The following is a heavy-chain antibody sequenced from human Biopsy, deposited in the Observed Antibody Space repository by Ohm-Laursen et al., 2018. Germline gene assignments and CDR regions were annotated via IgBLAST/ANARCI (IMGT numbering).Heavy chain of an antibody. CDR1: GFPVSDYY. Sequence: GSLRLSCTASGFPVSDYYMSWIRQAPGRGLEWVSDINSSGSTKYHAEPVKGRFTISRDNAMNSVYLQMNSLRGEDTAVYYCARAVGIAAAPIDYWGQGTLVTVSS. CDR3: ARAVGIAAAPIDY. D-gene: IGHD2-15*01. J-gene: IGHJ4*02. V-gene: IGHV3-11*01. CDR2: INSSGSTK.